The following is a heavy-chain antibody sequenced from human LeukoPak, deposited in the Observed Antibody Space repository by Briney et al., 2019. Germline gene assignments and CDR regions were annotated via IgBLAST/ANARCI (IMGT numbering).Heavy chain of an antibody. CDR2: ISSTGSTI. V-gene: IGHV3-48*03. CDR1: GFTFSSYE. Sequence: GGSLRLSCAASGFTFSSYEMNWVRQAPGKGLEWVSYISSTGSTIYYADSVKGRFTISRDNAKNSLYLQMNSLRAEDTAVYYCARDDLLRYFDWSRYYYYYGMDAWGKGTTVTVSS. J-gene: IGHJ6*04. D-gene: IGHD3-9*01. CDR3: ARDDLLRYFDWSRYYYYYGMDA.